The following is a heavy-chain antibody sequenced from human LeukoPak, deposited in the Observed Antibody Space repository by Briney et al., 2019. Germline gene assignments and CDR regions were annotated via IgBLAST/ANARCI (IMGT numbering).Heavy chain of an antibody. CDR3: ARRGMYVYSGYDFDY. J-gene: IGHJ4*02. CDR1: GGSISSSSYS. Sequence: SETLSLTCTVSGGSISSSSYSWGWIRQPPGKGLEWIGRIYYSGSTYYNPSLKSRVSITVDTSKNQFSLKLSSVTAADTAVYYCARRGMYVYSGYDFDYWGQGTLVTVSS. CDR2: IYYSGST. D-gene: IGHD5-12*01. V-gene: IGHV4-39*01.